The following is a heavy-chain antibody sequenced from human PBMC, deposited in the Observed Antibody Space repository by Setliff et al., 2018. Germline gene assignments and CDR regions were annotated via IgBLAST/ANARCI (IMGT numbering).Heavy chain of an antibody. J-gene: IGHJ6*03. CDR1: GGSISSGIYY. Sequence: SETLSLTCTVSGGSISSGIYYWSWIRQPAGKGLEWIRHIYTSGSTHYNPSLKSRVTISVDTSKNQFSLRPSSVTAADTAVYYCARAGPYYDFWSGYYRTMDVWGKGTTVTVSS. CDR3: ARAGPYYDFWSGYYRTMDV. D-gene: IGHD3-3*01. CDR2: IYTSGST. V-gene: IGHV4-61*09.